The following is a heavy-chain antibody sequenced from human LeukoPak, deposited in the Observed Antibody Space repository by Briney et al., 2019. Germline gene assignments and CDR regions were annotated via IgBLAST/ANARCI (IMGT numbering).Heavy chain of an antibody. Sequence: KPSETLSLTCTVSGGSITNYYWTWIRQPPGERPEWIGYFYYTGSTNYNPSLNPSLKSRVTISVDTSKNQFSLRLNSVTAADTAVYYCARVPDSTGWYLDYWGQGTLVTVSS. CDR2: FYYTGST. CDR3: ARVPDSTGWYLDY. J-gene: IGHJ4*02. V-gene: IGHV4-59*01. D-gene: IGHD6-19*01. CDR1: GGSITNYY.